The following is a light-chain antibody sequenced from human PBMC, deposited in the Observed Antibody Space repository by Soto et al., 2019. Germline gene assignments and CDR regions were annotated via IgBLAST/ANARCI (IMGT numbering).Light chain of an antibody. CDR2: DVI. V-gene: IGLV2-18*02. CDR3: SSYTTSSTYV. CDR1: SSDFGIYNG. J-gene: IGLJ1*01. Sequence: QSALTQPPSLSGSPGQSVTISCTGNSSDFGIYNGVSWYQQPPGTAPKLMIYDVINRPSGVPDRFSGSKSGNTASLTISGLQAEDEADYYCSSYTTSSTYVFGTGTKVTVL.